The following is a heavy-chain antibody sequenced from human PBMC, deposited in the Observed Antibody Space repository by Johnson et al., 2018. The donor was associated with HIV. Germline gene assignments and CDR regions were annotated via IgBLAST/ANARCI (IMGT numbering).Heavy chain of an antibody. Sequence: QVQLMESGGGVVQPGRSLRLSCAASGFTFSSYEMHWVRQAPGKGLEWVAVISHDGSNKYYADSVKGRFTISRDNSKNTLYLQMNSLRAEDTAVYYCARVPTMIVVVFAFDIWGQGTMVTVSS. J-gene: IGHJ3*02. CDR3: ARVPTMIVVVFAFDI. V-gene: IGHV3-30-3*01. CDR1: GFTFSSYE. D-gene: IGHD3-22*01. CDR2: ISHDGSNK.